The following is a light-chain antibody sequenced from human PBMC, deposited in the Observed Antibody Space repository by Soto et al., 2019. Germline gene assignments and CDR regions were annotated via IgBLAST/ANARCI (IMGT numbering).Light chain of an antibody. CDR3: QQSYISPWT. CDR2: AAS. CDR1: QTISTY. J-gene: IGKJ1*01. Sequence: DIQMTQSPSSLSASIGDRVTITCRASQTISTYLNWYQQQPGKAPKLLIYAASTLQSGVPSRFSGSGSGTEFTLTISSLHPEDVASYCCQQSYISPWTFGQGTKVEIK. V-gene: IGKV1-39*01.